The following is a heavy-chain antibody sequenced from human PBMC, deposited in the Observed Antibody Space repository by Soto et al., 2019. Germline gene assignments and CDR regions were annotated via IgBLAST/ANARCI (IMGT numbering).Heavy chain of an antibody. D-gene: IGHD6-19*01. J-gene: IGHJ5*02. V-gene: IGHV3-33*08. CDR2: IWYDGSNK. CDR3: ARGRSVGGWTFDP. CDR1: GFTFGSFG. Sequence: QVQLVESGGGLVKPGGSLRLSCAASGFTFGSFGMHWVRQAPGKGLEWVAFIWYDGSNKYYADSVKGRFTVSRDNSKNRLSLQMNSLRAEDTAVYYCARGRSVGGWTFDPWGKGTPVTVSS.